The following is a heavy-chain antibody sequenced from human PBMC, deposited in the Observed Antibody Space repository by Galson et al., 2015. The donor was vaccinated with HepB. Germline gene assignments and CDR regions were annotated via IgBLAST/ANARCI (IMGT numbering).Heavy chain of an antibody. CDR1: GFTFSSYG. CDR3: AKGYCSSTSCYYGAPDY. V-gene: IGHV3-30*18. Sequence: SLRLSCAASGFTFSSYGMHWVRLAPGKGLEWVAVISYDGGNKYYADSVKGRFTISRDNSKNTLHLQMNSLRAEDTAVYYCAKGYCSSTSCYYGAPDYWGQGTLVTVPS. J-gene: IGHJ4*02. D-gene: IGHD2-2*01. CDR2: ISYDGGNK.